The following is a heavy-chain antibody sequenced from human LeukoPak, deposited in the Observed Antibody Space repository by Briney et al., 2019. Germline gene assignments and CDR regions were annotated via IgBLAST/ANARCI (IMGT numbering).Heavy chain of an antibody. Sequence: PGGSLRLSCAASGFTFSSYGMHWVRQAPGKGLEWVSVISGSGISTYFADSVKGRFTISRDNSKNTLYLQMNNLRAEDTAIYYCAKDRAPAAGEDYFDYWGQGTLVTVSS. D-gene: IGHD6-13*01. J-gene: IGHJ4*02. CDR3: AKDRAPAAGEDYFDY. V-gene: IGHV3-23*01. CDR2: ISGSGIST. CDR1: GFTFSSYG.